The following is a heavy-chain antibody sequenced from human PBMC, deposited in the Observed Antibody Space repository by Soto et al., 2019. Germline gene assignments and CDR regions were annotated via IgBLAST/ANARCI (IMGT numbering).Heavy chain of an antibody. V-gene: IGHV3-30-3*01. J-gene: IGHJ4*02. CDR3: ARDLGAWKFDY. CDR1: GFTFSSHA. Sequence: QVQLVDSGGGVVQPGRSLRLSCAASGFTFSSHAMHWVRQAPGKGLEWVAFISYDGSNQHYADSVKGRFTISRDNSENTLYLYMNSLRGEDTAMYFCARDLGAWKFDYWGQGTLVTVSS. CDR2: ISYDGSNQ. D-gene: IGHD1-1*01.